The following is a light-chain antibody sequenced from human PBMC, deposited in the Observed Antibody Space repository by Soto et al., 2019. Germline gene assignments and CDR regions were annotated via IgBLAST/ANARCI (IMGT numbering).Light chain of an antibody. CDR3: QQYKNYLT. Sequence: DIQMTQSPSTLSASVGDRVTFTCRASQSVSIWLAWYQQKPGKAPKLLISGASTLESGVPSRFSGSGSGTEFTLTISSPQPDDFATYYCQQYKNYLTFGQGTKVDIK. CDR1: QSVSIW. CDR2: GAS. V-gene: IGKV1-5*01. J-gene: IGKJ1*01.